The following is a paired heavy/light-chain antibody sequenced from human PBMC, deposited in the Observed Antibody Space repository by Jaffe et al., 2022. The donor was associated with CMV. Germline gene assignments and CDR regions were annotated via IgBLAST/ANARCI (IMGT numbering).Heavy chain of an antibody. V-gene: IGHV3-48*03. CDR2: ISSSGSSI. CDR3: ARGDLWGGRSAEDAFDL. D-gene: IGHD6-19*01. Sequence: EVQLVESGGGLIQPGRSLRLSCAASGFTFSSHEMNWVRQTPGKGLEWVSYISSSGSSIYYADSVKGRFTISRDNAKNSLYMQMNSLRVEDTAVYYCARGDLWGGRSAEDAFDLWGQGTRVTVSS. CDR1: GFTFSSHE. J-gene: IGHJ3*01.
Light chain of an antibody. J-gene: IGKJ3*01. V-gene: IGKV3-20*01. CDR2: GAT. Sequence: ETVLTQSPGTLSLSPGERATLSCRASQSVGSNYLAWYQQKPGQAPRLLFYGATNRAPGIPDRLSGSGSGTEFTLTISRLEPEDFAVYYCHQYGNSLPGGTFGPGTKVEMK. CDR3: HQYGNSLPGGT. CDR1: QSVGSNY.